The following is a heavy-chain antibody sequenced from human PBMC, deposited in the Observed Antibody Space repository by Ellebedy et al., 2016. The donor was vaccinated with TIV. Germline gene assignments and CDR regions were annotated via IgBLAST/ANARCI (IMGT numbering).Heavy chain of an antibody. CDR2: IRDPGEVT. Sequence: GESLKISCAASRFTFRNEGMSWDRQAPGNGLEWVQAIRDPGEVTYYAHSVRGRFTISRDNSKNTLSMRMKNLRAEDTDIYYCASNQRAHENRAAGYFAYWGHGALVTVSS. CDR3: ASNQRAHENRAAGYFAY. V-gene: IGHV3-23*01. CDR1: RFTFRNEG. D-gene: IGHD3-22*01. J-gene: IGHJ4*01.